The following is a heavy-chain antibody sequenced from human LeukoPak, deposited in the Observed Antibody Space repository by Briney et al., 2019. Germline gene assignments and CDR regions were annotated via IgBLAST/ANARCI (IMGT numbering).Heavy chain of an antibody. CDR1: GGSISSGGYY. D-gene: IGHD2-15*01. Sequence: SETLSLTCTVSGGSISSGGYYWSWIRQPPGKGLEWIGYIYHSGSTNYNPSLKSRVTISVDTSKNQFSLKLSSVTAADTAVYYLANQTVGNCCCCYRPLGYWGQGTLVTGSS. J-gene: IGHJ4*02. CDR2: IYHSGST. CDR3: ANQTVGNCCCCYRPLGY. V-gene: IGHV4-30-2*01.